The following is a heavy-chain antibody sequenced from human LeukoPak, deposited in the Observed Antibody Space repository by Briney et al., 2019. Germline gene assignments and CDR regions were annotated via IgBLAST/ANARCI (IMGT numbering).Heavy chain of an antibody. CDR3: AKDWSCDY. CDR1: GFTFSSYA. V-gene: IGHV3-23*01. CDR2: ISDSGSKT. D-gene: IGHD1-26*01. J-gene: IGHJ4*02. Sequence: VGSLRLSCAASGFTFSSYAMTWVRQAPGKGLEWVSAISDSGSKTHYADSVKGRFTISRDNSKNTVYLQMNSLRAEDTALYYCAKDWSCDYWGQGTLVTVSS.